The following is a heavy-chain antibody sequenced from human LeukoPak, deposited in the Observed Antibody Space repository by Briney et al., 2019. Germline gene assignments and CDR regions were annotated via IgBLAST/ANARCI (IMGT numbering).Heavy chain of an antibody. CDR2: SSGRGGST. CDR1: GFTFSRYA. D-gene: IGHD1-26*01. CDR3: AKDRIVGATARLFHY. Sequence: GGALRLSCAACGFTFSRYAMSGVRQAPGKGGGGVSASSGRGGSTYYADSVKGGCTISRENSHTPLYLQMNRLRAEDPAVYSCAKDRIVGATARLFHYWGQGPLVPVSS. V-gene: IGHV3-23*01. J-gene: IGHJ4*02.